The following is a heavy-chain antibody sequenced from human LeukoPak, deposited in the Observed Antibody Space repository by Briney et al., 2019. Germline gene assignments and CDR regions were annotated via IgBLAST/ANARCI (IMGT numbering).Heavy chain of an antibody. CDR2: MYPNGRT. CDR1: GFAVTSNY. V-gene: IGHV3-53*01. J-gene: IGHJ3*01. Sequence: PGGSLRLSCATSGFAVTSNYLNWVRQAPGTGPEWVSIMYPNGRTYYRDSVKGRFTISRDNSKNTLYLQMNSLRAEDTGVYYCVRRQAFDLWGQGTMVTVSS. CDR3: VRRQAFDL.